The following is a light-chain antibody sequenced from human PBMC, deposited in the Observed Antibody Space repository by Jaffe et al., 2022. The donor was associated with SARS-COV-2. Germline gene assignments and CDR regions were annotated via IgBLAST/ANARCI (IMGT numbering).Light chain of an antibody. CDR1: QSISNY. J-gene: IGKJ5*01. V-gene: IGKV1-39*01. CDR2: AAS. CDR3: QQSYFTRT. Sequence: DIQMTQSPSSLSASVGDRVTITCRASQSISNYLNWYQQKPGKAPKLLIYAASTLQSGVPSRFSGSGSGTDFTLTISSLQPEDFATYYCQQSYFTRTFGQGTRLEIK.